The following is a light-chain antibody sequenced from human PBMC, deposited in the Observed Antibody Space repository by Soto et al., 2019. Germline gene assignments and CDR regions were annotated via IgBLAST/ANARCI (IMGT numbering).Light chain of an antibody. J-gene: IGLJ1*01. CDR1: SSNIGAGYH. V-gene: IGLV1-40*01. Sequence: QSVLTEAPSVAGAPGQRVTISCTGSSSNIGAGYHVHWYQQLPGTAPKLLISHNNNRPAGVPDRFSGSKSDSSASLAITGLQAEDEADYYCQSYDSSLSGYVFGTGTKVTVL. CDR3: QSYDSSLSGYV. CDR2: HNN.